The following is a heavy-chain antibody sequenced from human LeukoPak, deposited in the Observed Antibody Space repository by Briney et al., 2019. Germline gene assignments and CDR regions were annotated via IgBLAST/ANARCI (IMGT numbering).Heavy chain of an antibody. J-gene: IGHJ6*03. CDR1: GFTFSDYN. CDR2: ISRSDSTK. V-gene: IGHV3-11*01. Sequence: GGSLRLSCAASGFTFSDYNMRWIRQAPGKGLEWVSSISRSDSTKYYADSVKGRFTISRDNAKNSLFLQMNSLRAEDTAVYCCARVLRYCSGGNCYSGGLGYMDVWGKGTTVTISS. D-gene: IGHD2-15*01. CDR3: ARVLRYCSGGNCYSGGLGYMDV.